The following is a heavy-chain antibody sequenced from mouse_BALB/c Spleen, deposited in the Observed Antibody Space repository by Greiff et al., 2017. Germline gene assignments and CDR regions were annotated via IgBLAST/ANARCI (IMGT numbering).Heavy chain of an antibody. CDR2: IRLKSNNYAT. V-gene: IGHV6-6*02. CDR3: TDYRYDVGFDY. Sequence: EVHLVESGGGLVQPGGSMKLSCVASGFTFSNYWMNWVRQSPEKGLEWVAEIRLKSNNYATHYAESVKGRFTISRDDSKSSVYLQMNNLRAEDTGIYYCTDYRYDVGFDYWGQGTTLTVSS. CDR1: GFTFSNYW. J-gene: IGHJ2*01. D-gene: IGHD2-14*01.